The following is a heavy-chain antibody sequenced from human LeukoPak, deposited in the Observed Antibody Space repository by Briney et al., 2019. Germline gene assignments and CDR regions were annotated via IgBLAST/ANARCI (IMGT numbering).Heavy chain of an antibody. CDR3: VKWGDYDILTGYYVPDF. CDR2: ITGSGDTT. Sequence: PGASLRLSCAASGFIFSNYAMSWVRQAPGKGLEWVSTITGSGDTTYYADSVKGRFTISRDNSKNALYVEMNTLRAEDTAVYYCVKWGDYDILTGYYVPDFWGQGTLVTVSS. V-gene: IGHV3-23*01. J-gene: IGHJ4*02. CDR1: GFIFSNYA. D-gene: IGHD3-9*01.